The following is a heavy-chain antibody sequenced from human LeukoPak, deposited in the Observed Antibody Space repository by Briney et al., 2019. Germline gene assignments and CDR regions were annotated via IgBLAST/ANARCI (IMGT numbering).Heavy chain of an antibody. J-gene: IGHJ3*02. D-gene: IGHD3-22*01. V-gene: IGHV3-15*01. Sequence: GGSLRLSCAASGFTFSNAWMSWVRQAPGKGLEWVGRIKSKTDGGTTDYAAPVKGRFTISRDDSKNTLYLQMNSLKTEDTAVYYCTTDGVVVINAFDIWGQGTMVTVSS. CDR1: GFTFSNAW. CDR2: IKSKTDGGTT. CDR3: TTDGVVVINAFDI.